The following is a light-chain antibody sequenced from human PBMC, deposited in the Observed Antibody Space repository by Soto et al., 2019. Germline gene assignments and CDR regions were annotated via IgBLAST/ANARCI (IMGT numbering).Light chain of an antibody. V-gene: IGKV3-11*01. CDR3: RPRRDGRT. CDR2: DAS. Sequence: IVLKQSPVSLSLSPGERATLSCMASESIGRSLAWYQQRPGQAPRLLSYDASNRATGIPARFSGRGSGTDFTPTISRLAPEDFAVYYCRPRRDGRTFGRGTKGEIK. J-gene: IGKJ1*01. CDR1: ESIGRS.